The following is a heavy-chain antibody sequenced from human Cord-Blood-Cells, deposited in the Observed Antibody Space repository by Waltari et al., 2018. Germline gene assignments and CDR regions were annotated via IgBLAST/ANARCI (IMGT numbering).Heavy chain of an antibody. Sequence: QVQLVESGGGVVQPGRSLRLSCAASGFTFSSYVMHWVRQAPGKGLEWVAVISYDGSNKYYADSVKGRFTISRDNSKNTLYLQMNSLRAEDTAVYYCAKDWDSGYWGQGTLVTVSS. CDR3: AKDWDSGY. D-gene: IGHD1-26*01. J-gene: IGHJ4*02. V-gene: IGHV3-30*18. CDR1: GFTFSSYV. CDR2: ISYDGSNK.